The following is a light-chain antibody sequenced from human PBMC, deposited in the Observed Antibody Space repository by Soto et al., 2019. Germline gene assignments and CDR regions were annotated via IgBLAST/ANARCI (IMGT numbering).Light chain of an antibody. V-gene: IGLV2-14*03. CDR3: SSYTSTSTLKV. J-gene: IGLJ2*01. Sequence: QSALTQPASVSGSPGQSITISCTGTSRDVGGYNYVSWYQQHPGKARKLVIYEVSDRPSGVSIRFSGSKSGNTASLTISGLQAEDEADYFCSSYTSTSTLKVFGGGTKLTVL. CDR2: EVS. CDR1: SRDVGGYNY.